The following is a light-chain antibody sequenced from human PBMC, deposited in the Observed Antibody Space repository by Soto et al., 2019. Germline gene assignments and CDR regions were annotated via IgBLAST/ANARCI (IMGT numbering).Light chain of an antibody. CDR1: QSVLYSSNNKNY. Sequence: DIVMTQSPDSLAVSLGERATINCKSSQSVLYSSNNKNYLAWYQQKPGQPPKLLIYWASTRESGVPDRFSGSGSGTDFTLTISSLQAEQWAVYYCQQYYSTPPTFGPGTKVDIK. CDR2: WAS. V-gene: IGKV4-1*01. J-gene: IGKJ3*01. CDR3: QQYYSTPPT.